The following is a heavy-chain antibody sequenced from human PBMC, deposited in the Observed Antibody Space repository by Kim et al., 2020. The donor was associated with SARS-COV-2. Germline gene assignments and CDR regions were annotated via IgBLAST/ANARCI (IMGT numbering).Heavy chain of an antibody. V-gene: IGHV4-59*01. CDR1: GGSISSYY. CDR3: ARDPRGWPQKPNWYFDL. Sequence: SETLSLTCTVSGGSISSYYWSWIRQPPGKGLEWIGYIYYSGSTNYNPSLKSRVTISVDTSKNQFSLKLSSVTAADTAVYYCARDPRGWPQKPNWYFDLWGRGTLVTVSS. J-gene: IGHJ2*01. CDR2: IYYSGST. D-gene: IGHD3-10*01.